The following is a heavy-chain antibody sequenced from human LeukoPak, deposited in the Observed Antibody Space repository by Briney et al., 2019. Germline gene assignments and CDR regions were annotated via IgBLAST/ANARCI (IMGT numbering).Heavy chain of an antibody. V-gene: IGHV4-34*01. CDR1: GGSFSGYY. CDR3: ARGALGTPAANYFDY. J-gene: IGHJ4*02. D-gene: IGHD2-2*01. Sequence: SETLSLTCAVYGGSFSGYYWSWIRQPPGKGLEWIGEINHSGSTNYNPSLKSRVTISVDTSKNQFPLRLSSVTAADTAVYYCARGALGTPAANYFDYWGQGTLVTVSS. CDR2: INHSGST.